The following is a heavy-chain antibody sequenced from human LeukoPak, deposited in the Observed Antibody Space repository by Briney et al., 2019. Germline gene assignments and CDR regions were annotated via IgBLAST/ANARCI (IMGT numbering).Heavy chain of an antibody. CDR2: ISWDSGNT. V-gene: IGHV3-43D*03. Sequence: GGSLRLSCAASGFTFNDYAMYWVRQAPGKGLEWVSLISWDSGNTYYADSVKGRFTISRDNSKNSLSLQMNSLRAEDTALYYCAKGPGAAVGKRYIQHWGQGTLVTVSS. CDR3: AKGPGAAVGKRYIQH. D-gene: IGHD6-13*01. J-gene: IGHJ1*01. CDR1: GFTFNDYA.